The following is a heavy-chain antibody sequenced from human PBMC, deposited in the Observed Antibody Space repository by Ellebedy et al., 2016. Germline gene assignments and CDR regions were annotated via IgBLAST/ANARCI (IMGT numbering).Heavy chain of an antibody. D-gene: IGHD3-16*01. Sequence: GESLKISXAASGFSFGGYWMHWVRQVPGKGLVWVSRINHDGSFTTYADSLKGRFTISRDNAKNTLYLQMNSLRAEDTAVYYCASGSTHYGAFDIWGQGTMVTVSS. CDR2: INHDGSFT. V-gene: IGHV3-74*03. CDR1: GFSFGGYW. CDR3: ASGSTHYGAFDI. J-gene: IGHJ3*02.